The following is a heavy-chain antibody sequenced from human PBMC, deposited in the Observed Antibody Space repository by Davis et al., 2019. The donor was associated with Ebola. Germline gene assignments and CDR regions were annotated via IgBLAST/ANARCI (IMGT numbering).Heavy chain of an antibody. J-gene: IGHJ5*02. CDR3: ARDQEHSYGRRFDP. CDR2: IYISGST. Sequence: PSETLSLTCPVSGGFISSYYWSWIRQPAGKGLEWIGHIYISGSTNYNPSLRSRVTVSVDTSKNQFSLELTSVTAADTAVYYCARDQEHSYGRRFDPWGQGIQVTVSS. CDR1: GGFISSYY. V-gene: IGHV4-4*07. D-gene: IGHD5-18*01.